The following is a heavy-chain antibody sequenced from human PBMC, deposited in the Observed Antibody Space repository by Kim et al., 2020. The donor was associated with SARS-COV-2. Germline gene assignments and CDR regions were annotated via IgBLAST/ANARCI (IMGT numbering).Heavy chain of an antibody. J-gene: IGHJ3*02. CDR2: INHSGST. CDR1: GGSFSGYY. Sequence: SETLSLTCAVYGGSFSGYYWSWIRQPPGKGLEWIGEINHSGSTNYNPSLKSRVTISVDTSKNQFSLKLSSVTAADTAVYYCARPRYYDSSGYETDAFDI. V-gene: IGHV4-34*01. CDR3: ARPRYYDSSGYETDAFDI. D-gene: IGHD3-22*01.